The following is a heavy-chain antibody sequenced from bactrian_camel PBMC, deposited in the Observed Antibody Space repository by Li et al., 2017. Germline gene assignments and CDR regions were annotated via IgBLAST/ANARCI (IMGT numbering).Heavy chain of an antibody. V-gene: IGHV3S53*01. CDR3: AADCVRWDPQRGKFGNKY. CDR1: GHTDSIDSLIT. J-gene: IGHJ4*01. Sequence: HVQLVESGGDSVQAGGTLRLSCVASGHTDSIDSLITMGWLRQAPGKEREGFATIDSDGSTYYANSVKGRFTISQDKSNNTLTLQMSSLKTEDTAVYYCAADCVRWDPQRGKFGNKYWGQGTQVTVS. CDR2: IDSDGST. D-gene: IGHD5*01.